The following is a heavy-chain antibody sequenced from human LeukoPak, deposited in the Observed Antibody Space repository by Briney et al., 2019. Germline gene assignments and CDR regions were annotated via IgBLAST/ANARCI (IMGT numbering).Heavy chain of an antibody. D-gene: IGHD4-17*01. Sequence: SETLSLTCAVSGVSFDDYYWAWVRQTPGKGLEWIGEINHSGYTNDSPSLKSRVTLSIDTSRKQFSLSLRFVTVADAGTYYCTRMTTGHDYWGQGTLVTVSS. CDR3: TRMTTGHDY. CDR2: INHSGYT. CDR1: GVSFDDYY. J-gene: IGHJ4*02. V-gene: IGHV4-34*01.